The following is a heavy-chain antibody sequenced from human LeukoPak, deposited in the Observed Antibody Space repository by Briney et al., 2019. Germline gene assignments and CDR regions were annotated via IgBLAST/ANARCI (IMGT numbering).Heavy chain of an antibody. J-gene: IGHJ4*02. CDR1: GASITTYY. CDR2: IYHSGST. D-gene: IGHD6-6*01. CDR3: AREYSTSSEGDYFDY. V-gene: IGHV4-59*01. Sequence: SETLSLTSTVSGASITTYYWTWIRQPPGKGLEWIGYIYHSGSTNYNPSLKSRVTISLDTSRNQFSLRLSSVTAADTAVYFYAREYSTSSEGDYFDYWGQGSLATVSS.